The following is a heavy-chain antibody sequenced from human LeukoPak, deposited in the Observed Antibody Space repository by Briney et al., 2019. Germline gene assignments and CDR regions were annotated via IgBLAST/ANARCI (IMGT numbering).Heavy chain of an antibody. CDR2: ISGGGYST. CDR1: GFTFSSFA. V-gene: IGHV3-23*01. J-gene: IGHJ4*02. D-gene: IGHD1-26*01. Sequence: PGGSLRLSCAASGFTFSSFAMSWVRQAPGKGLEWVSAISGGGYSTYYADSVKGRFTISRDNAKNTLYLQMTSLRAEDTAVYYCARTIVGAAFDYWGQGTLVTVSS. CDR3: ARTIVGAAFDY.